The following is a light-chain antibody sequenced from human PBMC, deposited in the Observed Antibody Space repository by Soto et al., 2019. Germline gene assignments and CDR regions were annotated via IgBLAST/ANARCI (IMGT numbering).Light chain of an antibody. CDR1: RSISSTY. CDR2: GAS. Sequence: EIVLTQSPGTLSLSPGERATLSCRASRSISSTYLAGYQQKPGQAPRLLIYGASSRATGIPDRFSGSGSGTDFTLTISRLEPEDFAVYYCQQYGGSPPYTFGQGTKLEIK. CDR3: QQYGGSPPYT. J-gene: IGKJ2*01. V-gene: IGKV3-20*01.